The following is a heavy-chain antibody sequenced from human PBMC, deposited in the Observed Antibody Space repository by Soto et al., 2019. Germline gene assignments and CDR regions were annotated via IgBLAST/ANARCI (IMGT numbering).Heavy chain of an antibody. D-gene: IGHD3-22*01. Sequence: EVQLLESGGGLVQPGGSLRLSCAASGFTFSSYAMSWVRQAPGKGLEWVSAISGSGGSTYYADSVKGLFTISRDNSKIKLYLQMNSLRAEDTAVYYCAKVSSKYYYDSSGYYNYFDYWGQGTLVTVFS. CDR1: GFTFSSYA. J-gene: IGHJ4*02. V-gene: IGHV3-23*01. CDR3: AKVSSKYYYDSSGYYNYFDY. CDR2: ISGSGGST.